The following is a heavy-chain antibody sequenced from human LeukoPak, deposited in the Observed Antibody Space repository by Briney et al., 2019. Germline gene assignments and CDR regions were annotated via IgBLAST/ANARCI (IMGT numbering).Heavy chain of an antibody. D-gene: IGHD3-10*01. J-gene: IGHJ4*02. CDR1: GITLSNYG. CDR3: AKRGVVIRVILVGFHKQAYYFDS. CDR2: ISDSGGST. V-gene: IGHV3-23*01. Sequence: GGSLRLSCAVSGITLSNYGMSWVRQAPGKGLEWVAGISDSGGSTNYADSVKGRFTISRDNAKNTLYLQMNSLRAEDTAVYFCAKRGVVIRVILVGFHKQAYYFDSWGQGVLVTVSS.